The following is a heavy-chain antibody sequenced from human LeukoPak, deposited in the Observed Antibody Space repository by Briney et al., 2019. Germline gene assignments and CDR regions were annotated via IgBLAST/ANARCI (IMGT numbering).Heavy chain of an antibody. J-gene: IGHJ4*02. CDR2: IYSGGSI. Sequence: PGGSLRLSCAASGFTVSSNYMSWVRQAPGKGLEWVSVIYSGGSIYYADSVKGRFTISRDNSKNTLYLQMNSLRAEDTAVYYCAKEMGYYYGSGTDYWGQGTLVTVSS. CDR3: AKEMGYYYGSGTDY. D-gene: IGHD3-10*01. CDR1: GFTVSSNY. V-gene: IGHV3-66*01.